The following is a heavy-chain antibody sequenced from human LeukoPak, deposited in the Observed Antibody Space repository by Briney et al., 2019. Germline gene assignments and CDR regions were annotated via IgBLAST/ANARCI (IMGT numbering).Heavy chain of an antibody. D-gene: IGHD6-13*01. V-gene: IGHV1-2*02. CDR1: GYTFTGYY. CDR3: ARAYSSWYPVIPWDY. CDR2: INPNSGGT. J-gene: IGHJ4*02. Sequence: ASVKVSCKASGYTFTGYYMHWVRQAPGQGLEWMGWINPNSGGTNYAQKFQGRVTMTRDTSISTAYMELSRLRSDDTAVYYCARAYSSWYPVIPWDYWGQGTLVTVSS.